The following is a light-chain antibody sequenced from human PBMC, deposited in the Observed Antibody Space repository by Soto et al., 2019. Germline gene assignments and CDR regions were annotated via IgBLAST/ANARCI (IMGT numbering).Light chain of an antibody. V-gene: IGLV1-47*01. J-gene: IGLJ2*01. Sequence: QSVLTQPPSASGTPGQRVTISCSGSSSNFGSNFVYWYQQLPGTAPKLLIYKNNQRPSGVPDRFSGSKSGTSASLAMSGRRSEDLADYHCATCDDRVNVVVFGGGTKLTVL. CDR2: KNN. CDR1: SSNFGSNF. CDR3: ATCDDRVNVVV.